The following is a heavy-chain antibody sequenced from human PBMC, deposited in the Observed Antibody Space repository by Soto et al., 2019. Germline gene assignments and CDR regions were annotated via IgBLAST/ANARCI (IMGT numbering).Heavy chain of an antibody. D-gene: IGHD2-2*01. J-gene: IGHJ6*02. V-gene: IGHV6-1*01. Sequence: SQTLSLTCAISGDSLSSDSAAWNWIRQSPSRGLEWLGRTYYRSQWYYDYAVSVKSRITINPDTSKNQFSLRLNSVTPEDTAVYYCARDREGYCSSSTCYQTPQYFYGMDVWGQGTTVTVSS. CDR1: GDSLSSDSAA. CDR3: ARDREGYCSSSTCYQTPQYFYGMDV. CDR2: TYYRSQWYY.